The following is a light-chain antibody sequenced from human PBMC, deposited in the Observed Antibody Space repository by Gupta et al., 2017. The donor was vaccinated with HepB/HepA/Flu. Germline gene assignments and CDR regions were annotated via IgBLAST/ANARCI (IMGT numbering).Light chain of an antibody. J-gene: IGLJ2*01. CDR2: EVS. CDR1: SSDIGDYNY. Sequence: QSALTQPPSASGSPGQSVTISCTGTSSDIGDYNYFSWYQQHPGKAPKLMIHEVSKRPSGVPDRFSGSKSGYTASLTVSGLQGEDEADYYCSSYAGSNNLVFGGGTKLTVL. V-gene: IGLV2-8*01. CDR3: SSYAGSNNLV.